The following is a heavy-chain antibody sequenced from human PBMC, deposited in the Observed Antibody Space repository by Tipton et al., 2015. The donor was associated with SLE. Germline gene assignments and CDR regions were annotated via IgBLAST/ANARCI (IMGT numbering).Heavy chain of an antibody. CDR2: INYSGHT. CDR1: GGTFSGYY. CDR3: ATSLNYYDSSGPEG. V-gene: IGHV4-34*08. D-gene: IGHD3-22*01. J-gene: IGHJ3*01. Sequence: TLSLTCAVYGGTFSGYYWSWIRQSPGKGLEWIGEINYSGHTKYNPSLKSRVTISVDTSKNQFSLNLNFMTAADTAMYYCATSLNYYDSSGPEGWGQGTMLTVPS.